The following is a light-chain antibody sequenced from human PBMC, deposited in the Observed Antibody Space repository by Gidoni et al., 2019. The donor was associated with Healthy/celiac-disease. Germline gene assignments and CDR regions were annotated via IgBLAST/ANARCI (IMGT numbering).Light chain of an antibody. CDR2: WAS. Sequence: DIVMTQSPDSLPVSLGERASINCKSSQSVLYSPNNKNYLAWYQQKPGQPPKLLIYWASTRESGVPDRFSGSGSGTDFTLTISSLQAEDVAVYYCQQYYSTPLTFGGGTKVEIK. V-gene: IGKV4-1*01. CDR1: QSVLYSPNNKNY. J-gene: IGKJ4*01. CDR3: QQYYSTPLT.